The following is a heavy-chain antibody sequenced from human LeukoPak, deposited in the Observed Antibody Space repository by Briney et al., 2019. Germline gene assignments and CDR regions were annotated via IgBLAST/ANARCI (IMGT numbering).Heavy chain of an antibody. CDR1: GYSINNYW. J-gene: IGHJ5*02. Sequence: KDGESLKISCKGSGYSINNYWIGWVRQMPGKGLEWMGIIYPADSDIRNSPSFQGQVTISADKSISTVYLQWSSLKASDTAMYYCARQEYCSGGSCYTWFDPWGQGTLVTVSS. CDR2: IYPADSDI. V-gene: IGHV5-51*01. D-gene: IGHD2-15*01. CDR3: ARQEYCSGGSCYTWFDP.